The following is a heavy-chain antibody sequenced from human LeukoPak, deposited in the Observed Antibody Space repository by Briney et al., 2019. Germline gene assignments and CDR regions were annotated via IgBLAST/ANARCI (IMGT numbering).Heavy chain of an antibody. CDR2: IYTSGST. CDR3: ARVRVLAYFDY. Sequence: SETLSLTCTVSGGSISSYYWSWIRQPPGKGLEWIGYIYTSGSTNYNPSLKSRVTISVDTSKNQFSLKLSSVTAADTAVYYCARVRVLAYFDYWGQGTLVTVSS. CDR1: GGSISSYY. J-gene: IGHJ4*02. V-gene: IGHV4-4*09. D-gene: IGHD2-15*01.